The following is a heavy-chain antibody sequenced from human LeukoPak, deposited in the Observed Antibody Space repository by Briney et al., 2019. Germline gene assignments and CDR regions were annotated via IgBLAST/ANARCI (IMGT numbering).Heavy chain of an antibody. V-gene: IGHV3-23*01. J-gene: IGHJ3*02. CDR3: AKSPLYYDSSGYYYWGAFDM. CDR1: RFTFSTYA. D-gene: IGHD3-22*01. CDR2: ISTSGGST. Sequence: GGSLRLSCTASRFTFSTYAMSWVRQAPGKGLEWVSGISTSGGSTYYADSVKGRFTISRDNSKNTLYLQMNSLRAEDTAVYYCAKSPLYYDSSGYYYWGAFDMWGQGTTVTVSS.